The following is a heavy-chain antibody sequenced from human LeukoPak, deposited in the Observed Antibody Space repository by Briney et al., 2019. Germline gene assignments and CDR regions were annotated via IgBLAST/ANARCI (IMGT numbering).Heavy chain of an antibody. J-gene: IGHJ4*02. Sequence: GGSLRLSCVASGFSLSDYYMSWIRQAPGKGLEWVSYIGSTIYYADSVKGRFTISRDNAKNSLYLQMNSLGAEDTAVYYCAKDIYGSGSYYIDYWGQGTLVTVSS. CDR2: IGSTI. D-gene: IGHD3-10*01. V-gene: IGHV3-11*01. CDR3: AKDIYGSGSYYIDY. CDR1: GFSLSDYY.